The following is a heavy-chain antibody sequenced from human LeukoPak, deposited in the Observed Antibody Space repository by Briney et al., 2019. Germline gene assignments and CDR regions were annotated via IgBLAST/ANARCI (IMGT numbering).Heavy chain of an antibody. J-gene: IGHJ6*03. CDR3: ARDFAYYDILTGYQTLYYMDV. CDR2: INHSGST. CDR1: GGSFSGYY. V-gene: IGHV4-34*01. D-gene: IGHD3-9*01. Sequence: SETLSLTCAVYGGSFSGYYWSWIRQPPGKGLEWIGEINHSGSTNYNPSLKSRVTMSVDTSKNQFSLKLSSVTAADTAVYYCARDFAYYDILTGYQTLYYMDVWGKGTTVTISS.